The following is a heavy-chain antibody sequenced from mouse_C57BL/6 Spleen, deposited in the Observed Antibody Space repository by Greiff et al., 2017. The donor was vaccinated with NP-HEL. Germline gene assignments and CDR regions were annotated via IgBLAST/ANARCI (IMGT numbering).Heavy chain of an antibody. J-gene: IGHJ4*01. V-gene: IGHV5-15*01. Sequence: EVQLVESGGGLVQPGGSLKLSCAASGFTFSDYGMAWVRQAPRKGPEWVAFISNLAYSIYYADNVTGRFPISRENAKNTLYLEMSSLRSEDTAMDYCARQGVTTGSFPSYYAMDYWGQGTSVTVSS. CDR3: ARQGVTTGSFPSYYAMDY. D-gene: IGHD2-2*01. CDR1: GFTFSDYG. CDR2: ISNLAYSI.